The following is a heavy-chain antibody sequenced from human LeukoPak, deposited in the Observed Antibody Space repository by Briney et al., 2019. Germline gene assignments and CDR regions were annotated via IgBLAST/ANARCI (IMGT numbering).Heavy chain of an antibody. Sequence: SETLSLTCAVSGDSINPYYWSWIRQHPGKGLEWIGYIYYSGSTYYNPSLKSRVTISVDTSKNQFSLKLSSVTAADTAVYYCAREGDYGTLWGQGTLVTVSS. J-gene: IGHJ4*02. CDR2: IYYSGST. CDR1: GDSINPYY. V-gene: IGHV4-31*11. CDR3: AREGDYGTL. D-gene: IGHD4-17*01.